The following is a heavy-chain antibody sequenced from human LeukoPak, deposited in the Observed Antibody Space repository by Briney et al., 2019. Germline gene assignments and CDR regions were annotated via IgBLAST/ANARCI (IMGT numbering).Heavy chain of an antibody. CDR2: ISYDESNK. CDR3: AKDRELLPYYYYGMDV. J-gene: IGHJ6*02. Sequence: ERSLRLSCAASGFTFSSYGMHWVRQAPGKGLEWVAVISYDESNKYYADSVKGRFTISRDNSKNTLYLQMNSLRAEDTAVYYCAKDRELLPYYYYGMDVWGQGTTVTVSS. CDR1: GFTFSSYG. V-gene: IGHV3-30*18. D-gene: IGHD1-26*01.